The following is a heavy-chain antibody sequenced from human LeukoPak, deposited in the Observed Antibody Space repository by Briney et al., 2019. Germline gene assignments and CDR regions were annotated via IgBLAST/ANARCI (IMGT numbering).Heavy chain of an antibody. V-gene: IGHV1-46*01. CDR1: GYTFTSYS. CDR2: INPSGGST. CDR3: ARVVGATSALAFDI. D-gene: IGHD1-26*01. Sequence: ASVKLSCKASGYTFTSYSMNWVRQAPGQGLEWMGIINPSGGSTSYAQKFQGRVSMTRDTSTSTVYMELSSLRPEDTAVYYCARVVGATSALAFDICGQGTMVSVSS. J-gene: IGHJ3*02.